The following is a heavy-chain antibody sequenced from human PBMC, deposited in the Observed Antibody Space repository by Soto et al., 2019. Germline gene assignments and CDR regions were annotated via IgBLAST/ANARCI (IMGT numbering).Heavy chain of an antibody. Sequence: EVQLVESGGGLVQPGGSLKLSCAASGFTFSGSSMHWVRQASGKGLEWVGRIRNKANSYATAYAASVKGRFTISRDDSKNTLYLQMNSLRAEDTAAYYCAKDERGSSGPMGYWGQGTLVTVSS. CDR3: AKDERGSSGPMGY. V-gene: IGHV3-73*02. CDR2: IRNKANSYAT. J-gene: IGHJ4*02. D-gene: IGHD6-19*01. CDR1: GFTFSGSS.